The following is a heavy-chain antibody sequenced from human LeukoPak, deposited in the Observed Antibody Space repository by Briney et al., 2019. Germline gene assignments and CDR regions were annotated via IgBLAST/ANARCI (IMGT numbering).Heavy chain of an antibody. V-gene: IGHV3-13*01. D-gene: IGHD6-19*01. CDR3: ARSFIAVAPGAPGHYGMDV. CDR1: GFTFSSSD. Sequence: PGGSLRLSCAASGFTFSSSDMHWVRQATGKGLDWVSAIGTTGDTYYPGSVKGRFTISRENAKNPLYLQMNSLRAGDTAVYYCARSFIAVAPGAPGHYGMDVWGQGTTVTVSS. J-gene: IGHJ6*02. CDR2: IGTTGDT.